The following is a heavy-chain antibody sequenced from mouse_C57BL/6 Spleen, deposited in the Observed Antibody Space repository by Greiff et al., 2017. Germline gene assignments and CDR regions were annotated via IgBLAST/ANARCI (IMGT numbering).Heavy chain of an antibody. D-gene: IGHD4-1*02. CDR2: IYPGDGDT. CDR1: GYAFSSYW. CDR3: ARSPQLGRFDY. V-gene: IGHV1-80*01. Sequence: QVHVKQSGAELVKPGASVKISCKASGYAFSSYWMNWVKQRPGKGLEWIGQIYPGDGDTNYNGKFKGKATLTADKSSSTAYMQLISLTSEDSAFYFCARSPQLGRFDYWGQGTTLTVSS. J-gene: IGHJ2*01.